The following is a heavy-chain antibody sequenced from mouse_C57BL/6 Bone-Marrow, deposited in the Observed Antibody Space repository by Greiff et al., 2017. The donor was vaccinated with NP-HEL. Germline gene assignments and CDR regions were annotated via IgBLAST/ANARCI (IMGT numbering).Heavy chain of an antibody. CDR2: IDPSDSYT. D-gene: IGHD1-1*02. J-gene: IGHJ1*03. V-gene: IGHV1-50*01. CDR3: ARGSYIGVWYFDV. CDR1: GYTFTSYW. Sequence: QVQLQQPGAELVKPGASVKLSCKASGYTFTSYWMQWVKQRPGQGLEWIGEIDPSDSYTNYNQKFKGKATLTVDTSSSPAYMQLSSLTSEDSAVYYCARGSYIGVWYFDVWGTGTTVTVSS.